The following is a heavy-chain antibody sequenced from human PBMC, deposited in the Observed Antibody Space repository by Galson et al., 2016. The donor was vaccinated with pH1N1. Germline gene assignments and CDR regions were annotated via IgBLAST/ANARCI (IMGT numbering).Heavy chain of an antibody. D-gene: IGHD3-22*01. CDR2: IIPIFNTT. CDR3: AREDYYDTDLSDWYFDL. CDR1: GGTFGSYG. J-gene: IGHJ2*01. V-gene: IGHV1-69*13. Sequence: SVKVSCKASGGTFGSYGINWVRRAPGQGLEWMGGIIPIFNTTKYAQNFQGRVTITADELTTTAYMELTSLRSDDTAMYFCAREDYYDTDLSDWYFDLWGRGTLLTVSS.